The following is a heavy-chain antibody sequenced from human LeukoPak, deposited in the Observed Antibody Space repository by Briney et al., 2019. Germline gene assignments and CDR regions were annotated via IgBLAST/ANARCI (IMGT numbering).Heavy chain of an antibody. J-gene: IGHJ1*01. Sequence: ASVKVSCKASGYTFTSYGISWVRQAPGQGLEWMGWISAYNGNTNYAQKLRGRVTMTTDTSTSTAYMELRSLRSDDTAVYYCARVKGIAAAQYFQHWGQGTLVTVSS. V-gene: IGHV1-18*01. CDR3: ARVKGIAAAQYFQH. D-gene: IGHD6-13*01. CDR1: GYTFTSYG. CDR2: ISAYNGNT.